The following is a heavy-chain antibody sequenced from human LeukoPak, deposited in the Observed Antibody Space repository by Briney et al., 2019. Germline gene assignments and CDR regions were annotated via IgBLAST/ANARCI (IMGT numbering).Heavy chain of an antibody. CDR3: ARAPTVLVGYCSSSSCQADY. V-gene: IGHV3-21*01. D-gene: IGHD2-2*01. CDR2: ISGDSRYI. Sequence: PGGSLRLSCAASGFTFSSYSMNWVRQAPGKGLEWVSAISGDSRYIYYADSVRGRFTISRDNAENSLYLQMHSLRVEDAAVYYCARAPTVLVGYCSSSSCQADYWGQGTLVTVSS. J-gene: IGHJ4*02. CDR1: GFTFSSYS.